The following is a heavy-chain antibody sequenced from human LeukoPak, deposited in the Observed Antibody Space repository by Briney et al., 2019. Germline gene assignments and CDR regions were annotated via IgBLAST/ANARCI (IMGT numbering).Heavy chain of an antibody. CDR2: ISSSGSTI. Sequence: PGGSLRLSCAASGFTFSSYSMNWVRQAPGKGLEWVSYISSSGSTIYYADSVKGRFTISRDNAKNSLYLQMNSLRAEDTAVYYCASSRWLQLGPDYWGQGTLVTVSS. J-gene: IGHJ4*02. D-gene: IGHD5-24*01. CDR1: GFTFSSYS. CDR3: ASSRWLQLGPDY. V-gene: IGHV3-48*04.